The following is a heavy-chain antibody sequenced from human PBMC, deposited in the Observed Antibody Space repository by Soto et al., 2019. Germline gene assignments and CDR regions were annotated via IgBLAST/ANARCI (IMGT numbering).Heavy chain of an antibody. V-gene: IGHV3-30*02. CDR2: IPYDGSNK. D-gene: IGHD6-6*01. J-gene: IGHJ4*02. CDR1: GFTFSSYG. Sequence: GGSLRLSCAASGFTFSSYGRHWVRQAPGKGLEWVAFIPYDGSNKYYADSVKGRFTISRDNSKNTLYLQMNSLRAEDTAVYYCAKAVFPEYSSSSLDYWGQGTLVTVSS. CDR3: AKAVFPEYSSSSLDY.